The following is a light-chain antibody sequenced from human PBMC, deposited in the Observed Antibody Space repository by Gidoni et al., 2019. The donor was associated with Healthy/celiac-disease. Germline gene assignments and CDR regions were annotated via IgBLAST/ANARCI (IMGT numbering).Light chain of an antibody. V-gene: IGKV4-1*01. CDR3: QKYYSTPYT. CDR1: QSVLYSSNNKNY. Sequence: LGERATINCKSSQSVLYSSNNKNYLAWYQQKPGQPPKLLIYWASTRESGVPDRFSGSGSGKDFTLTISSLQAEDVAVYYCQKYYSTPYTFGQGTKLEIK. J-gene: IGKJ2*01. CDR2: WAS.